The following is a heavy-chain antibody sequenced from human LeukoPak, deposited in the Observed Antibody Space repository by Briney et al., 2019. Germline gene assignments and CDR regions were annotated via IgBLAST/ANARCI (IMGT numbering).Heavy chain of an antibody. CDR1: GFPFGSYA. Sequence: GGSLRLSCAVAGFPFGSYAMHWVRQAPGKGLEWVAFIRYDGNIQHYADSVKGRFTISRDNSKDTLYLQMSSLRAEDTAVYYCATIAMAGPFDYWGQGTLVTVSS. V-gene: IGHV3-30*02. CDR3: ATIAMAGPFDY. CDR2: IRYDGNIQ. J-gene: IGHJ4*02. D-gene: IGHD6-19*01.